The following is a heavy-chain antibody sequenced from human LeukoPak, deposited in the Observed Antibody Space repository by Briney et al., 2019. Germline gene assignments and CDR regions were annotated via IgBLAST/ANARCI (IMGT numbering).Heavy chain of an antibody. CDR3: AGLFGYDQVDS. J-gene: IGHJ4*02. Sequence: RASETLSLTCTVSGGSIISSTYYWGWIRQPPGKGLEWIGTIHDSGSTYYNPSLKSRVTISVDTSKNQFSLKLSSVTAADTAVYYCAGLFGYDQVDSWGQGTLVTVSS. D-gene: IGHD3-3*01. CDR2: IHDSGST. CDR1: GGSIISSTYY. V-gene: IGHV4-39*01.